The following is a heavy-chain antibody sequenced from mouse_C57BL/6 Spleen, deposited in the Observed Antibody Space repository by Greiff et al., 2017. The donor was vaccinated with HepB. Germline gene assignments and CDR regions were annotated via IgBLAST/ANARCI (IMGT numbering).Heavy chain of an antibody. V-gene: IGHV3-6*01. CDR2: ISYDGSD. J-gene: IGHJ3*01. CDR1: GYSITSGYY. CDR3: ARDGRPRYGSSPFAY. D-gene: IGHD1-1*01. Sequence: EVQLVESGPGLVKPSQSLSLTCSVTGYSITSGYYWNWIRQFPGNKLEWMGYISYDGSDNYNPSLKNRISITRDTSKNQFFLKLNSVTTEDTATYYCARDGRPRYGSSPFAYWGQGTLVTVSA.